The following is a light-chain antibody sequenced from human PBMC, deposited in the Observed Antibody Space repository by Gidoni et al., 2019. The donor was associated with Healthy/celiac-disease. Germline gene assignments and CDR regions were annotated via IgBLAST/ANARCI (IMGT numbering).Light chain of an antibody. V-gene: IGKV1-39*01. J-gene: IGKJ2*01. Sequence: DIQMTQSPSSLSASVGDRVTITCRASQSISSYLNWYQQKPGKATKLLIYAASSLQSGVPSRFSGSGSGTDCTNTSSSLQHEDCATYYCQQSYRTPQTFXXXTKLEIK. CDR2: AAS. CDR1: QSISSY. CDR3: QQSYRTPQT.